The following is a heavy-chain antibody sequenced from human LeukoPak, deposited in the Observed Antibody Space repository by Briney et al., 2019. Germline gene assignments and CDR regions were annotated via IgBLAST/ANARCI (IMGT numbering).Heavy chain of an antibody. J-gene: IGHJ5*02. Sequence: GASVKVSCKASGYTFFSSDITWVRQAPGQGLEWIGRISTSNGDTNYAAKLQGRVTMTTDTSTSTVYMELGSLTFDDTAVYFCASDPYLRLGPPLDLWGQGTLVTVSS. CDR1: GYTFFSSD. CDR3: ASDPYLRLGPPLDL. V-gene: IGHV1-18*01. D-gene: IGHD6-19*01. CDR2: ISTSNGDT.